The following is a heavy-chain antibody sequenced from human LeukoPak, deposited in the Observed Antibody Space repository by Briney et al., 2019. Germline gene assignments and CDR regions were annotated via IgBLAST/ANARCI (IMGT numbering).Heavy chain of an antibody. D-gene: IGHD3-3*01. CDR3: ARLGLRFLEWLGWNYFDY. Sequence: ASVKVSCKASGYTFTSYGISWVRQAPGQGLEWMGWISAYNGNTNYAQKLQGRVTMTTDTSTSTAYMELRSLRSDDTAVYYCARLGLRFLEWLGWNYFDYWGQGTLVTVSS. CDR1: GYTFTSYG. J-gene: IGHJ4*02. V-gene: IGHV1-18*01. CDR2: ISAYNGNT.